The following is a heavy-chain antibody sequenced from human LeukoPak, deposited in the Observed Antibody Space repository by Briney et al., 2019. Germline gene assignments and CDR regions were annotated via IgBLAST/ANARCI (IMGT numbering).Heavy chain of an antibody. D-gene: IGHD3-22*01. CDR1: GYTFTGYY. J-gene: IGHJ3*02. CDR3: ARDGILSGYYPHPFDDAFDI. CDR2: INPNSGGT. V-gene: IGHV1-2*02. Sequence: ASVKVSCKASGYTFTGYYMHWVRQAPGQGLEWMGWINPNSGGTNYAQKFQGRVTMTRDTSISTAYMELSRLRSDDTAVYYCARDGILSGYYPHPFDDAFDIWGQGTMVTVSS.